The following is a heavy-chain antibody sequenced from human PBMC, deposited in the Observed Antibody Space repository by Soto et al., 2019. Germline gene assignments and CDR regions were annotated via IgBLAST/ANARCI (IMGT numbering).Heavy chain of an antibody. CDR3: ARDLSGDYGALDT. Sequence: PERSLRLSCSPSGFTFSNSGMHWARQAQGKGLEWVAVIWYDGSNKVYADSVKGRFTISRDNSKNTLYLQMNSLRAEDTAVYYCARDLSGDYGALDTWGQGT. V-gene: IGHV3-33*01. CDR2: IWYDGSNK. CDR1: GFTFSNSG. J-gene: IGHJ3*02. D-gene: IGHD4-17*01.